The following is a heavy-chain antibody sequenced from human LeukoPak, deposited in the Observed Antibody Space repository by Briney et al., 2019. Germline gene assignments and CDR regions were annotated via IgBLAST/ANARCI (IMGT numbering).Heavy chain of an antibody. V-gene: IGHV1-18*01. D-gene: IGHD3-22*01. CDR3: ARLEMYNYDSSGYYLGGYFDY. Sequence: ASVKVSCKASGYTFTSYGISWVRQAPGQGLEWMGWISAYNGNTNYVQKLQGRVTMTTDTSTSTAYMELRSLRSDDTAVYYCARLEMYNYDSSGYYLGGYFDYWGQGTLVTVSS. CDR1: GYTFTSYG. CDR2: ISAYNGNT. J-gene: IGHJ4*02.